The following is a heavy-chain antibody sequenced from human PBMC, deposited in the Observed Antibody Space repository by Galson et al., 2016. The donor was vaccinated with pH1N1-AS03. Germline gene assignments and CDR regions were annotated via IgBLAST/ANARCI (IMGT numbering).Heavy chain of an antibody. CDR3: TALVALGENYYSHYNMDV. CDR2: INPASSFR. D-gene: IGHD2-8*02. CDR1: GFTFSTYS. Sequence: SLRLSCAASGFTFSTYSMNWVRQAPGKGLEWVSYINPASSFRYYADSVAGRFTISRDNAKNSLYLQMNNLTPEDTAVYYCTALVALGENYYSHYNMDVWGQGTTVTVSS. V-gene: IGHV3-48*01. J-gene: IGHJ6*02.